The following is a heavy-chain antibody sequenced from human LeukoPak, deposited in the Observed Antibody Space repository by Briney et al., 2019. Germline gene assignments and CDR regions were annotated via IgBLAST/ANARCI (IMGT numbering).Heavy chain of an antibody. CDR1: GYTFTSYD. Sequence: ASVNVSCEASGYTFTSYDINWVPQATGQGLEWMGWMNPNSGNTGYAQKLQGRVTMTRNTSISTAYMELSSLRSEDTAVYYCEREGEMATINYFDYWGQGTLVTVSS. J-gene: IGHJ4*02. D-gene: IGHD5-24*01. CDR2: MNPNSGNT. V-gene: IGHV1-8*01. CDR3: EREGEMATINYFDY.